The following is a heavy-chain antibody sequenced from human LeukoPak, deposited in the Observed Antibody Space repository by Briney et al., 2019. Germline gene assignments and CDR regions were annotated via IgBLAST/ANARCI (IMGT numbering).Heavy chain of an antibody. CDR3: ASTSSLLRYFDY. Sequence: PSETLSLTCSVSGDSINNYYWSWIRQPPGKGLEWIGYIHYSGTTTYNPSLKSRVTVSVDTSKNQFSLKLSSVTAADTAVYYCASTSSLLRYFDYWGQGTLVTVSS. CDR2: IHYSGTT. D-gene: IGHD3-9*01. J-gene: IGHJ4*02. CDR1: GDSINNYY. V-gene: IGHV4-59*01.